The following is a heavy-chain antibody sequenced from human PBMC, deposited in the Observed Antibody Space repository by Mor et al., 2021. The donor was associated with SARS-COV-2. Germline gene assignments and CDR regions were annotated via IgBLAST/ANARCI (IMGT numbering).Heavy chain of an antibody. Sequence: VRQAPGKGLEWVSAISGSGGSTYYADSVKGRFTISRDNSKNTLYLQMNSLRAEDTAVYYCAKDRRLVLNWFDPWGQGTLVTVSS. CDR2: ISGSGGST. CDR3: AKDRRLVLNWFDP. J-gene: IGHJ5*02. D-gene: IGHD6-19*01. V-gene: IGHV3-23*01.